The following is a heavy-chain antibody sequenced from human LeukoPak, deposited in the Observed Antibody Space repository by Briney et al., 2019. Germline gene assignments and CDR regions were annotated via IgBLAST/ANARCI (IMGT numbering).Heavy chain of an antibody. D-gene: IGHD1-26*01. Sequence: PGESLRLSCAASGFSLSTYGIHWVRQTPGGWPEWLTYISFDGTIKYYATSMKGRFSISRDNSANTAYLHMSSLRPEDTALYYCARTPYSGSSLQYYHLDAWGKGTTVTVSS. CDR1: GFSLSTYG. CDR2: ISFDGTIK. V-gene: IGHV3-30*02. J-gene: IGHJ6*04. CDR3: ARTPYSGSSLQYYHLDA.